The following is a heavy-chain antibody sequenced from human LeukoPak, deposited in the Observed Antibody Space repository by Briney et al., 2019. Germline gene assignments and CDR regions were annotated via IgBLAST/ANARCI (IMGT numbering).Heavy chain of an antibody. V-gene: IGHV3-30*03. CDR3: ARDSLMVYAMENYFDY. J-gene: IGHJ4*02. CDR1: EFTFSSYG. Sequence: GGSLRLSCAASEFTFSSYGMHWVRQAPGKGLEWVAVISYDGSNKYYADSVKGRFTISRDNSKNTLYLQMNSLRAEDTAVYYCARDSLMVYAMENYFDYWGQGTLVTVSS. D-gene: IGHD2-8*01. CDR2: ISYDGSNK.